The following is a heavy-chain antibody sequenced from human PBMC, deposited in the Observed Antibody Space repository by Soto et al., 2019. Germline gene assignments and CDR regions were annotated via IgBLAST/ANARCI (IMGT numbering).Heavy chain of an antibody. J-gene: IGHJ4*02. D-gene: IGHD6-19*01. CDR2: ISYGGFTI. Sequence: GGSLRLSCAASGFTFSDYYMTWIRQAPGKGLEWVSYISYGGFTIYYADSVKGRFTVSRDNARNSLFLQMNSLRAEDTAVYFWARSGEQWPLDFGGQGTQVTVSS. CDR3: ARSGEQWPLDF. CDR1: GFTFSDYY. V-gene: IGHV3-11*01.